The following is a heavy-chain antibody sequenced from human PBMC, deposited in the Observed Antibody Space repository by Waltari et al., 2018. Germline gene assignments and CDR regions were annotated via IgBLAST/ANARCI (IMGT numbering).Heavy chain of an antibody. CDR3: ARASRFRWLYPN. CDR2: IYYSGST. D-gene: IGHD3-22*01. Sequence: QVQLQESGPGLVKPSETLSLTCTVSGGSISSYYWSWIRQPPGKGLEWIGYIYYSGSTNYNPSLKSRVTISVDTSKNQFSLKLSSVTAEDTAVYYCARASRFRWLYPNWGQGTLVTVSS. J-gene: IGHJ4*02. V-gene: IGHV4-59*01. CDR1: GGSISSYY.